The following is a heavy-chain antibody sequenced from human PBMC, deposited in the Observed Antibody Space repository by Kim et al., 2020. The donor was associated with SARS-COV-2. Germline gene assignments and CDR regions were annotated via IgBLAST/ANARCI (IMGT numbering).Heavy chain of an antibody. J-gene: IGHJ6*02. CDR1: GFTFSSYA. CDR2: ISYDGSNK. Sequence: GGSLRLSCAASGFTFSSYAMHWVRQAPGKGLEWVAVISYDGSNKYYVDSVKGRFTISRDNSKNTLYLQMNSLRAEDTAVYYCARGAYSSSSRYYYYYGMDVWGQGTTVTVSS. D-gene: IGHD6-6*01. CDR3: ARGAYSSSSRYYYYYGMDV. V-gene: IGHV3-30*04.